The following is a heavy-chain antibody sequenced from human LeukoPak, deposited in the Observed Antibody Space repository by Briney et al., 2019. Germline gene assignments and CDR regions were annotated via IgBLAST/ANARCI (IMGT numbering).Heavy chain of an antibody. D-gene: IGHD3-9*01. CDR3: ARGVNFEWLRMDV. CDR2: IGTGGDT. V-gene: IGHV3-13*01. CDR1: GFTFSRYD. Sequence: PGGSLRLSCAAFGFTFSRYDMHWVRQATGKGLEWVSSIGTGGDTYYPGSVKGRFTISRENAKNSLYLQMNSLRAGDTAVYYCARGVNFEWLRMDVWGQGTTVTVSS. J-gene: IGHJ6*02.